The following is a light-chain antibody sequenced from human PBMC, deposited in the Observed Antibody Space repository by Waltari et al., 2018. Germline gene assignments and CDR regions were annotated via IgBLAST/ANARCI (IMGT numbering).Light chain of an antibody. Sequence: QSVLTQPPSVSGAPGQRVTISCTGSGSNIGAGYDVHWYQPLPRAAPNLLIYGSTSRPLGVPARFFGSTSGTSASLAITGLQAEDEADYYCQSYDTSLSVVFGGGTKLTVL. CDR3: QSYDTSLSVV. J-gene: IGLJ3*02. CDR1: GSNIGAGYD. CDR2: GST. V-gene: IGLV1-40*01.